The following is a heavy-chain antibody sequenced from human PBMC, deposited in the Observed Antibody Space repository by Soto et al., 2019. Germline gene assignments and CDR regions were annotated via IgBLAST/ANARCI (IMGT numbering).Heavy chain of an antibody. CDR3: PKQNGDSRTYNGMDV. Sequence: SQTLSLTCAISGDSVSSNSAAWNWIRQSPSRGLEWLGRAYYRSQWYYDSAVSVRSRITVIPDTSKNQFSLQLNSVTPEDTAVYFSPKQNGDSRTYNGMDVWGQGTTVTVSS. CDR1: GDSVSSNSAA. J-gene: IGHJ6*02. D-gene: IGHD4-17*01. CDR2: AYYRSQWYY. V-gene: IGHV6-1*01.